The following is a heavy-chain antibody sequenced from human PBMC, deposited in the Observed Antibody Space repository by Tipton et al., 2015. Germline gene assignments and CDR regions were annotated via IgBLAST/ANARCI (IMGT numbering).Heavy chain of an antibody. CDR1: GYSISSDYY. Sequence: TLSLTCDVSGYSISSDYYWGWIRQPPGKGLEWIGSISHSGNTYYNPSLKSRITISLNTSKNQFSLKMSSVTAADTAVYFCARNLEHGMDVWGQGTTVTVS. J-gene: IGHJ6*02. CDR3: ARNLEHGMDV. V-gene: IGHV4-38-2*01. CDR2: ISHSGNT.